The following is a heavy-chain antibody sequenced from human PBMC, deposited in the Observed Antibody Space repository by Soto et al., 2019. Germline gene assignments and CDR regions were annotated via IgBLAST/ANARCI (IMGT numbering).Heavy chain of an antibody. V-gene: IGHV1-24*01. CDR2: FDPEDGET. J-gene: IGHJ4*02. CDR3: ATISRLGETLFDY. Sequence: VSVKVSCKVSGYTLTELSMHWVRQAPGKGLEWMGGFDPEDGETIYAQKFQGRVTMTEDTSTDTAYMELSSLRSEDTAVYYCATISRLGETLFDYWGQGTLVTVSS. D-gene: IGHD3-10*01. CDR1: GYTLTELS.